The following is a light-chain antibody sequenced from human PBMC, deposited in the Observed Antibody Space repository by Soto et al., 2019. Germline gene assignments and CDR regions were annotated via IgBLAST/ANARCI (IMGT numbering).Light chain of an antibody. V-gene: IGLV2-14*01. J-gene: IGLJ1*01. CDR3: SSYTGSSTLD. CDR2: DVS. CDR1: SSDVGGYNY. Sequence: QSALTQPASVSGSPGQSITISCTGTSSDVGGYNYVSWYQQHPGKAPKLMIYDVSNRPSGVSNRFSGSKSGNTASLTISGLQAEDEADYYCSSYTGSSTLDFGTGTKVTVL.